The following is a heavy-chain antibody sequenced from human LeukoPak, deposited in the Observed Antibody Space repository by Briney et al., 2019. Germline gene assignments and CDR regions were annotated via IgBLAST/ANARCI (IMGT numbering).Heavy chain of an antibody. CDR3: ARGIPAAPEDYYYMDV. CDR1: GVTFSSYS. V-gene: IGHV3-21*01. J-gene: IGHJ6*03. CDR2: ISSSSSYI. D-gene: IGHD2-2*01. Sequence: KTGGSLRLSCAASGVTFSSYSMNWVRQAPGKGLEWVSSISSSSSYIYYADSVKGRFTISRDNAKNSLFLQMNSLRAEDTAVYYCARGIPAAPEDYYYMDVWGKGTTVTVSS.